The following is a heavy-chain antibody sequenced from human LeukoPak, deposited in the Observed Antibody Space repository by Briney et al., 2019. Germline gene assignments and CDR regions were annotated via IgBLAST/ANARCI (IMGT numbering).Heavy chain of an antibody. CDR3: ARDEAAGALDY. D-gene: IGHD4-17*01. Sequence: GGSLRLSCAASGFTFSSYGMHWVRQAPGKGLEWVAAISYDGSNKYYADSVKGRFTISRDNSKNTLYPQMNSLRAEDTAVYYCARDEAAGALDYWGQGTLVTVSS. V-gene: IGHV3-30*03. J-gene: IGHJ4*02. CDR1: GFTFSSYG. CDR2: ISYDGSNK.